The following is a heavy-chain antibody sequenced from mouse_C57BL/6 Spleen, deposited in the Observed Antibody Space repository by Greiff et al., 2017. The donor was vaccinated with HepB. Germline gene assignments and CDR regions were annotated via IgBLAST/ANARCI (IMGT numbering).Heavy chain of an antibody. CDR3: ARGEGDYYGSSYDAMDY. D-gene: IGHD1-1*01. CDR1: GYAFTNYL. J-gene: IGHJ4*01. CDR2: INPGSGGT. Sequence: VQLQQSGAELVRPGTSVKVSCKASGYAFTNYLIEWVKQRPGQGLEWIGVINPGSGGTNYNEKFKGKATLTADKSSSTAYMQLSSLTSEDSAVYFCARGEGDYYGSSYDAMDYWGQGTSVTVSS. V-gene: IGHV1-54*01.